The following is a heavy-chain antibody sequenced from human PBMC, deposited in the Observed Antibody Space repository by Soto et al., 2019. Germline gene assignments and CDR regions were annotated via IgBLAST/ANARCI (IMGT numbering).Heavy chain of an antibody. CDR3: ARARGAAAGTFDY. CDR2: INAGNGNT. J-gene: IGHJ4*02. V-gene: IGHV1-3*05. CDR1: GYTFTSYA. D-gene: IGHD6-13*01. Sequence: QVQLVQSGAEEKKPGASVKVSCKASGYTFTSYAMHWVRQAPGQRLEWMGWINAGNGNTKYSQKFQGRVTITRDTSASTAYMELSSLRSEDTAVYYCARARGAAAGTFDYWGQGTLVTVSS.